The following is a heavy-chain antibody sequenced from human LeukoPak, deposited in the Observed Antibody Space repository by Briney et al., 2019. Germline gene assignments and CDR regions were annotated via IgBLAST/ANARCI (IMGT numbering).Heavy chain of an antibody. Sequence: VASVKVSCKASGYTFSDYYMHWVRQAPGQGLEWMGWINPKSGDTNYSQKFQARVTMTRDTSITTTYIELSRLSSDDTAVYYCARRDTGQLDYWGQGTLVTVSS. CDR1: GYTFSDYY. D-gene: IGHD2-8*02. CDR3: ARRDTGQLDY. CDR2: INPKSGDT. J-gene: IGHJ4*02. V-gene: IGHV1-2*02.